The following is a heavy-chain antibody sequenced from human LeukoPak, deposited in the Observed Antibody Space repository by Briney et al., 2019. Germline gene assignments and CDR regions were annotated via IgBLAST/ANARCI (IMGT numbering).Heavy chain of an antibody. CDR1: GFTFSSYS. CDR2: ISSSSSYI. CDR3: ASAYYYDSSGYPVPFDY. V-gene: IGHV3-21*01. Sequence: GGSLRLSCAASGFTFSSYSMTWVRQAPGKGLEWVSSISSSSSYIYYADSVKGRFTISRDNAKNSLYLQMNSLRAEDTAVYYCASAYYYDSSGYPVPFDYWGQGTLVTVSS. D-gene: IGHD3-22*01. J-gene: IGHJ4*02.